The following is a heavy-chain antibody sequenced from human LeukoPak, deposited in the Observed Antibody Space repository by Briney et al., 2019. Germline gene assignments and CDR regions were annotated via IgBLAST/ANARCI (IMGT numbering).Heavy chain of an antibody. V-gene: IGHV4-39*07. D-gene: IGHD3-10*01. CDR3: ARDNYYGSGFVLFRPYGSGLNWFDP. CDR1: GGSISSSSYY. CDR2: IYYSGST. J-gene: IGHJ5*02. Sequence: PSETLSLTCSVSGGSISSSSYYWGWLRQPPGKGLEWIGSIYYSGSTYYNPSLKSRVTISVDTSKNQFSLKLSSVTAADTAVYYCARDNYYGSGFVLFRPYGSGLNWFDPWGQGTLVTVSS.